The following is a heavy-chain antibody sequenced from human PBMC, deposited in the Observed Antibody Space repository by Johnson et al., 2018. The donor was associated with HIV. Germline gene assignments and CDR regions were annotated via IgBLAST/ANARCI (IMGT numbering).Heavy chain of an antibody. CDR1: GFTLSSYA. Sequence: QEQVVESGGGVVQPGRSLRLSCAASGFTLSSYAIHWVRQAPGKGLEWVAVISYDGSNKYYTDSVKGRFTISRDNSKNTLYLQMNSLRAEDTAVYYCAREAATTFWGWDAFDIWGQGTMVTISS. J-gene: IGHJ3*02. CDR2: ISYDGSNK. CDR3: AREAATTFWGWDAFDI. D-gene: IGHD3-10*02. V-gene: IGHV3-30-3*01.